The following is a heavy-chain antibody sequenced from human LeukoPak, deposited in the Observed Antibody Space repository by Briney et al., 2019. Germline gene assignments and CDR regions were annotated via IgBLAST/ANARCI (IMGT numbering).Heavy chain of an antibody. D-gene: IGHD2-15*01. CDR1: GFTFTSYW. CDR2: INSHGSST. J-gene: IGHJ4*02. CDR3: AREYCSGGSCYYQSSYFDY. V-gene: IGHV3-74*01. Sequence: QPGGSLRLSCAASGFTFTSYWMHWVRQAPGKGLVWVSRINSHGSSTSYADSVKGRFTISRDNAKNTLYLQMNSLRAEDTAVCYCAREYCSGGSCYYQSSYFDYWGQGTLVTVSS.